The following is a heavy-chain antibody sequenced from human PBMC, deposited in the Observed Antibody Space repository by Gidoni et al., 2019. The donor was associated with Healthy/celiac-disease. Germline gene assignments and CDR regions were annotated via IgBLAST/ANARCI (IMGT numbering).Heavy chain of an antibody. D-gene: IGHD3-22*01. CDR3: ARVKPPITMIAETVYAFDI. J-gene: IGHJ3*02. V-gene: IGHV3-74*01. CDR1: GFTLSSNW. CDR2: INSDGSST. Sequence: EVQLVESGGGLVQPGGSRSLPCAASGFTLSSNWSHWVRQAPGKGLVWVSRINSDGSSTSYADSVKGRFTISRDNAKNTLYLQMNSLRAEDTAVYYCARVKPPITMIAETVYAFDIWGQGTMVTVSS.